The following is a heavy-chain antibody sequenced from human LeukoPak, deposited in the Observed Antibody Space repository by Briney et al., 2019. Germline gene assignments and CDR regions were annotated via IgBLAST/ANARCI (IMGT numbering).Heavy chain of an antibody. D-gene: IGHD3-22*01. CDR2: ISGSGGST. J-gene: IGHJ3*02. Sequence: GGSLRLSCAASVFTFSSYAMSWVRHAPWKGLEWISGISGSGGSTYYADSVKGRFTISRDNSKNTLYLQMNSLRAEDTAVYYCAKVLTYYYDREDAFDIWGQGTMVTVSS. CDR3: AKVLTYYYDREDAFDI. V-gene: IGHV3-23*01. CDR1: VFTFSSYA.